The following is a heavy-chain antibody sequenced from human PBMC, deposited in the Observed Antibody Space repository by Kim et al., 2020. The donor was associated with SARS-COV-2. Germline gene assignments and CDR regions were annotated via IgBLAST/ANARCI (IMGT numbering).Heavy chain of an antibody. J-gene: IGHJ6*02. CDR2: INPSGGST. CDR3: ARDCTNGVCDYYYGMDV. V-gene: IGHV1-46*01. CDR1: GYTFTSYY. D-gene: IGHD2-8*01. Sequence: ASVKVSCKASGYTFTSYYMHWVRQAPGQGLEWMGIINPSGGSTSYAQKFQGRVTMTRDTSTSTVYMELSSLRSEDTAVYYCARDCTNGVCDYYYGMDVWGQGTTVTVSS.